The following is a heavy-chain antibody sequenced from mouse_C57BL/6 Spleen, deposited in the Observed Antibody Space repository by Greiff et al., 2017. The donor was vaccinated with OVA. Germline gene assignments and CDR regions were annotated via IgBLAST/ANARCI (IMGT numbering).Heavy chain of an antibody. CDR3: AEYCGPDGNYVYFDV. J-gene: IGHJ1*03. V-gene: IGHV1-53*01. CDR1: GYTFTSYW. CDR2: INPSNGGT. D-gene: IGHD2-1*01. Sequence: QVQLQQPGTELVKPGASVKLSCKASGYTFTSYWMHWVKQRPGQGLEWIGNINPSNGGTNYNEKFKSKATLTVDKSSSTAYMQLSSLTSEDSAVYYCAEYCGPDGNYVYFDVWGTGTTVTVSS.